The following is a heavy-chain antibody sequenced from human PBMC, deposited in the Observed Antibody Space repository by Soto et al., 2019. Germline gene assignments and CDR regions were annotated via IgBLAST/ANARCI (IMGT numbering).Heavy chain of an antibody. Sequence: SGFTFSSYGMHWVRQAPGKGLEWVAVISYDGSNKYYADSVKGRFTISRDNSRNTLYLQMTSLRAEDTAVYYCAKGGRQWLVTSDFNYWGQGALVTVSS. V-gene: IGHV3-30*18. CDR1: GFTFSSYG. J-gene: IGHJ4*02. D-gene: IGHD6-19*01. CDR2: ISYDGSNK. CDR3: AKGGRQWLVTSDFNY.